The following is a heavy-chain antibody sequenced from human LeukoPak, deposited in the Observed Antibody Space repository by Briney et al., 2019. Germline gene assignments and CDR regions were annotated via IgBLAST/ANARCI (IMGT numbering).Heavy chain of an antibody. Sequence: SETLSLTCAVYGGSFSGYYWSWIRQPPGKGLEWIGEINHSGSTNYNPSLKSRVTISVDTSKNQFSLKLSSVTAADTAVYYCASDRGYSYGFDYWGQGSLFTVS. D-gene: IGHD5-18*01. CDR2: INHSGST. J-gene: IGHJ4*02. CDR1: GGSFSGYY. CDR3: ASDRGYSYGFDY. V-gene: IGHV4-34*01.